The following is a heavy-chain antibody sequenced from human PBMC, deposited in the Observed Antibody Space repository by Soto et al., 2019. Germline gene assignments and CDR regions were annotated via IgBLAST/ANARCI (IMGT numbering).Heavy chain of an antibody. V-gene: IGHV3-23*01. D-gene: IGHD6-19*01. Sequence: HPVGSLGLSCADSGFTFSSYAMSWVRQAPGKGLEWVSAISGSGGSTYYADSVKGRFTISRDNSKNTLYLQMNSLRAEDTAVYYCAKDESPARRLAVPGTFDYWGQGTLVTVSS. CDR1: GFTFSSYA. J-gene: IGHJ4*02. CDR3: AKDESPARRLAVPGTFDY. CDR2: ISGSGGST.